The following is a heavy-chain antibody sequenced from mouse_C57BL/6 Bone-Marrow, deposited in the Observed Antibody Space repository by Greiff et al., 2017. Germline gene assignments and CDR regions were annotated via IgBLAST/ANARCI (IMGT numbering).Heavy chain of an antibody. D-gene: IGHD1-1*01. CDR1: GYTFTDYN. CDR2: INPNNGGT. CDR3: ARLRSSLYYYAKDY. J-gene: IGHJ4*01. Sequence: EVQLQESGPELVKPGASVKIPCKASGYTFTDYNMDWVKQSHGKSLEWIGDINPNNGGTIYNQKFKGKATLTVDKSSSTAYMELRSLTSEDTAVYYCARLRSSLYYYAKDYWGQGTSVTVSS. V-gene: IGHV1-18*01.